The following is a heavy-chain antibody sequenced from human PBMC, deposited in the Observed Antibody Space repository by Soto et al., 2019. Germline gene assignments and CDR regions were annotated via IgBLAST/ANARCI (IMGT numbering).Heavy chain of an antibody. CDR3: ARDNCSGGSCYSDARMDV. V-gene: IGHV1-2*04. CDR2: INPNSGGT. D-gene: IGHD2-15*01. J-gene: IGHJ6*02. CDR1: GCRFTCYY. Sequence: XSVKVSCKDSGCRFTCYYIHWVRQAPGQGLEWMGWINPNSGGTSYAQKFQGWVTMTRDTSISTAYMELSRLISDDTAVYYCARDNCSGGSCYSDARMDVWGQGTTVTVSS.